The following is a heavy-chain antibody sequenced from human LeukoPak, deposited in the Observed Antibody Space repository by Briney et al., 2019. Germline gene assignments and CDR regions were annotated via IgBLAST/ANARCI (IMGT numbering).Heavy chain of an antibody. D-gene: IGHD4-17*01. CDR3: ARLPRTYGHFDY. V-gene: IGHV4-59*12. Sequence: SETLSLTCTVSGGSISSYYWSWLRQPPGKGLEYIGYTHYSGATNYNPSLKSRVTISLDRSGNQFSLKLSSVTAADTAVYYCARLPRTYGHFDYWGQGTLVTVSS. CDR2: THYSGAT. CDR1: GGSISSYY. J-gene: IGHJ4*02.